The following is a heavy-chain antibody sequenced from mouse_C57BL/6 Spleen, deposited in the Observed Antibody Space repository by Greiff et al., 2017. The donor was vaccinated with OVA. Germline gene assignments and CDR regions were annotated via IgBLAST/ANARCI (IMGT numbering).Heavy chain of an antibody. V-gene: IGHV6-3*01. CDR3: TGEGNYDYAMDY. Sequence: EVKLQESGGGLVQPGGSMKLSCVASGFTFSNYWMNWVRQSPEKGLEWVAQIRLKSDNYATHYAESVKGRFTISRDDSKSSVYLQMNNLRAEDTGIYYCTGEGNYDYAMDYWGQGTSVTVSS. CDR2: IRLKSDNYAT. D-gene: IGHD2-1*01. CDR1: GFTFSNYW. J-gene: IGHJ4*01.